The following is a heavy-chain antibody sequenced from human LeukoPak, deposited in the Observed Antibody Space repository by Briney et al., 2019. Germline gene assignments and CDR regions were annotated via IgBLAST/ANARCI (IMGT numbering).Heavy chain of an antibody. V-gene: IGHV3-11*06. CDR1: GFTFSDYY. CDR3: AGDVYYYYGMDV. Sequence: PGGSLRLSCAASGFTFSDYYMTWIRQAPGKGLEWVSYISGSSSNTNYADSVKGRFTISRDNAKNSLYLQMNSLRAEDTAVYYCAGDVYYYYGMDVWGQGTTVTVSS. CDR2: ISGSSSNT. J-gene: IGHJ6*02.